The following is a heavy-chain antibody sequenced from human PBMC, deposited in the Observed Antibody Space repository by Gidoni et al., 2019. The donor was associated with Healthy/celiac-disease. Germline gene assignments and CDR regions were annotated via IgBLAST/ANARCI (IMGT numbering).Heavy chain of an antibody. V-gene: IGHV3-53*01. Sequence: EVQLVESGGGLIQPGGSLRLSCAASGFTVSSNYRGWVRQAPGKGREWASVIYGVGVTYYEDSGKGRFTISRENPKTTLFLQMNSLRAEDTAVYYCARALGNGSSTSCRRLFGYWGQGTLVTVSS. D-gene: IGHD2-2*01. CDR1: GFTVSSNY. CDR3: ARALGNGSSTSCRRLFGY. J-gene: IGHJ4*02. CDR2: IYGVGVT.